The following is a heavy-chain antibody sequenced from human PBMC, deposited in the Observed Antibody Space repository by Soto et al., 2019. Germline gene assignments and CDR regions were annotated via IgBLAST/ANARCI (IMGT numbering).Heavy chain of an antibody. Sequence: QVQLVQSGAEVRKPGASVKVSCKASGYTFTDYYIHWVRQAPGQGLEWMGWINPNSNTDVTNYAQKVQGWVTMTSDTSITRAYMEVSRLKSDDTAVYSCARGPRKQLWVGYFDYWGQGPLVTVSS. CDR2: INPNSNTDVT. D-gene: IGHD1-1*01. V-gene: IGHV1-2*04. CDR3: ARGPRKQLWVGYFDY. J-gene: IGHJ4*02. CDR1: GYTFTDYY.